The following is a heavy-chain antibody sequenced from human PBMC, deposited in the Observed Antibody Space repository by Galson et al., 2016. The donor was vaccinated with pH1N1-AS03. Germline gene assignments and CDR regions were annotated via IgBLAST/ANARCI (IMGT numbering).Heavy chain of an antibody. J-gene: IGHJ4*02. CDR3: ARTGSNGWYYFDS. CDR1: GGSMSGYY. D-gene: IGHD6-19*01. CDR2: VYYSGTH. Sequence: SETLSLTCTVSGGSMSGYYWSWIRQSPERGLEWIGCVYYSGTHTSNPYLKSQVPISVDTSKNQFSLKLSSVTAADTAVYSCARTGSNGWYYFDSWGQGALVTVSS. V-gene: IGHV4-59*01.